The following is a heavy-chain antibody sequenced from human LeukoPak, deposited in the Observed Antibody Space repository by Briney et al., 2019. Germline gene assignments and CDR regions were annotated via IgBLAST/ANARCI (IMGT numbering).Heavy chain of an antibody. CDR1: GGSFSGYY. D-gene: IGHD1-26*01. J-gene: IGHJ4*02. Sequence: SETLSLTCAVYGGSFSGYYWSWIRQPPGKGLEWIGEINHSGSTNYNPSLKSRVTISVDTSKNQFSLKLSSVTAADTAAYYCARGNLVGATDFDYWGQGTLVTVSS. CDR3: ARGNLVGATDFDY. CDR2: INHSGST. V-gene: IGHV4-34*01.